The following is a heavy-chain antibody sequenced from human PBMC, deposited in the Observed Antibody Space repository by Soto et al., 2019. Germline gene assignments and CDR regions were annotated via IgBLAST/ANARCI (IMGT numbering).Heavy chain of an antibody. Sequence: GGSLRLSCAGSGFTFSDYAMTWIRQAPGKGLEWVSTTRSNGEYTYYGDSAKGRFTVSRDNSKNTLYLEMSSLRAEDTAVYYCAKDSSSVPVSAARVHGMDAWGQGTTGTVS. CDR3: AKDSSSVPVSAARVHGMDA. D-gene: IGHD2-2*01. CDR2: TRSNGEYT. V-gene: IGHV3-23*01. J-gene: IGHJ6*02. CDR1: GFTFSDYA.